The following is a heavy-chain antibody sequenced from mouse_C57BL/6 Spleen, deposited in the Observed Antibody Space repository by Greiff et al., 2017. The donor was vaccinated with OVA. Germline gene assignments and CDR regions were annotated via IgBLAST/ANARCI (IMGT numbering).Heavy chain of an antibody. D-gene: IGHD2-4*01. CDR3: ARSGYDYDVDY. CDR1: GYTFTDYY. J-gene: IGHJ2*01. Sequence: EVQLQQSGPELVKPGASVKISCKASGYTFTDYYMNWVKQSHGKSLEWIGDINPNNGGTSYNQKFKGKATLTVDKSSSTAYMELRSLTSEDSAVYYCARSGYDYDVDYWGQGTTLTVSS. CDR2: INPNNGGT. V-gene: IGHV1-26*01.